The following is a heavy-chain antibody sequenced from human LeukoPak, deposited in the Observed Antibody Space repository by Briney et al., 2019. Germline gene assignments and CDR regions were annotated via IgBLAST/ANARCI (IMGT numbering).Heavy chain of an antibody. Sequence: PGGSLRLSCAASGFTFSSYEMNWVRQAPGKGLEWVSYISSCGSTIYYADSVKGRFTISRDNAKNSLYLQMNSLRAEDTAVYYCARGEGGYYYYGMDVWGKGTTVTVSS. CDR3: ARGEGGYYYYGMDV. J-gene: IGHJ6*04. V-gene: IGHV3-48*03. CDR2: ISSCGSTI. D-gene: IGHD1-26*01. CDR1: GFTFSSYE.